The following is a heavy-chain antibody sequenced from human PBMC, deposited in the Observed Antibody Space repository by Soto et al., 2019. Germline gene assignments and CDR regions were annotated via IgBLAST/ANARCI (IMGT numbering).Heavy chain of an antibody. J-gene: IGHJ4*02. CDR2: IYYSGST. Sequence: SETLSLTCTVSGGSISSGVYYWRWIRQHPGKGLEWIGYIYYSGSTYYNPSLKSRVTISVDTSKNQFSLKLSSVTAADTAVYYCASTTIFGVVIGWGQGTLVTVSS. CDR1: GGSISSGVYY. CDR3: ASTTIFGVVIG. V-gene: IGHV4-31*03. D-gene: IGHD3-3*01.